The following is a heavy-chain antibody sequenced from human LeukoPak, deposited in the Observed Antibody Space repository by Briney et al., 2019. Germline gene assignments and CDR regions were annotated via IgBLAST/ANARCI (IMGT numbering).Heavy chain of an antibody. CDR3: ARHVKTYYYGSGRLNWFDP. CDR1: GGSFSGYY. CDR2: INHSGST. D-gene: IGHD3-10*01. Sequence: NPSETLSLTCAVYGGSFSGYYWSWIRQPPGKGLEWIGEINHSGSTNYNPSLKSRVTISVDTSKNQFSLKLSSVTAADTAVYYCARHVKTYYYGSGRLNWFDPWGQGTLVTVSS. V-gene: IGHV4-34*01. J-gene: IGHJ5*02.